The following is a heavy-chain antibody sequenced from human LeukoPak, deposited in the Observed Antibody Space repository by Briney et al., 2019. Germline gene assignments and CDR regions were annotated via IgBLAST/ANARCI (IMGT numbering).Heavy chain of an antibody. CDR1: GYTFTGYY. J-gene: IGHJ6*03. CDR2: INPNSGGT. CDR3: ARGRRRVLRPYYYYYYMDV. V-gene: IGHV1-2*02. Sequence: GASVKVSCKASGYTFTGYYMHWVRQAPGQGLEWMGWINPNSGGTNYAQKFQGRVTITRNTSISTAYMELSSLRSEDTAVYYCARGRRRVLRPYYYYYYMDVWGKGTTVTVSS. D-gene: IGHD5-12*01.